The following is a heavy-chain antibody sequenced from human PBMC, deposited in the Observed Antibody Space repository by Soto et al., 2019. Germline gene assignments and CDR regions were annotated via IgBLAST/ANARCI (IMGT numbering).Heavy chain of an antibody. Sequence: EVQLVESWGVVVQPGGSLRLSCAASGFTFDDYTMHWGRQAPGKGLEWVSLISWHGASTYYAESVKGRFTISRENSKNSMYLQMNSLRTEDTAFYYCARGGYYYDTSGYNRFDYWCQGTLVTVSS. D-gene: IGHD3-22*01. CDR3: ARGGYYYDTSGYNRFDY. CDR2: ISWHGAST. V-gene: IGHV3-43*01. J-gene: IGHJ4*02. CDR1: GFTFDDYT.